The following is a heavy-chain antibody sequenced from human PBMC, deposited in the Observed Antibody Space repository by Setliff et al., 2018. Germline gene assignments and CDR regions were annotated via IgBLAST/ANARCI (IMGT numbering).Heavy chain of an antibody. J-gene: IGHJ4*02. CDR2: ISGYNGNT. D-gene: IGHD5-18*01. CDR3: ARDIATGGYTYGFFY. Sequence: ASVKVSCKASGYTFTSYGISWVQQAPGQGLEWMGWISGYNGNTNYAQKIQGRVTMTTDTSTSTAYMEVRSLRSDDTAVYYCARDIATGGYTYGFFYWGQGTMVTVSS. V-gene: IGHV1-18*01. CDR1: GYTFTSYG.